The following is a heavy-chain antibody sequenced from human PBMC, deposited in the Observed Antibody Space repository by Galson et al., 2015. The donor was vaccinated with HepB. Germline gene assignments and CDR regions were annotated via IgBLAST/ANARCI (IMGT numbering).Heavy chain of an antibody. CDR2: INTKTGNP. V-gene: IGHV7-4-1*01. CDR3: ARARTTVITSGGGY. D-gene: IGHD4-23*01. Sequence: SVKVSCKASGYTFTTYALHWVRQAPGQGLEWMGWINTKTGNPTYAQGFTGRFVFSLDTSVSTAYLQIGSVKTEDTAVYYCARARTTVITSGGGYWGQGTLVTVSS. J-gene: IGHJ4*02. CDR1: GYTFTTYA.